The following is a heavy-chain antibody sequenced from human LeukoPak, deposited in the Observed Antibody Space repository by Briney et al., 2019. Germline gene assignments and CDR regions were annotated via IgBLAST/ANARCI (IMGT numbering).Heavy chain of an antibody. J-gene: IGHJ4*02. Sequence: PSETLSLTCSVSGGSISSSSYYWGWIRQPPGKGLEWTGSIYYSGSTYYNPSLKSRLTISVDTSRNQFSLKLSSVTAADTAVYFCARHATPQWVSYWGQGTLVTVSS. CDR1: GGSISSSSYY. D-gene: IGHD2-15*01. CDR3: ARHATPQWVSY. V-gene: IGHV4-39*01. CDR2: IYYSGST.